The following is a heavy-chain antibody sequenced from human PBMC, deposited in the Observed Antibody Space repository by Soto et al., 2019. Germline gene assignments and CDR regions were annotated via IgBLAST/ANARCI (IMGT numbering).Heavy chain of an antibody. CDR1: GFSLSPSGVG. CDR2: IYWNDDK. CDR3: AHSYSGYDAYYYGMDV. Sequence: KESGPTLVKPTQTLTLTCPFSGFSLSPSGVGVGWIRQPPGKALEWLALIYWNDDKRYSPSLKSRLTITKDTSKNQVVLTMTNMDPVDTATYYCAHSYSGYDAYYYGMDVWGQGTTVTVSS. J-gene: IGHJ6*02. D-gene: IGHD5-12*01. V-gene: IGHV2-5*01.